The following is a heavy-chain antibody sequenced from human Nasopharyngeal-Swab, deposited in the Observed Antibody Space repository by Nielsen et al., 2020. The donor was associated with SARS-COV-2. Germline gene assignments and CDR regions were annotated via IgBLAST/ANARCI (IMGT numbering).Heavy chain of an antibody. CDR1: GFTFSSSW. CDR3: ARAGEYRFDY. Sequence: GESLKISCAGSGFTFSSSWLHWVRQAPGEGLGWVARPNGDATTVDYADSVKGRITISRDNAKNTLYLQMNGLRDEETAIYYCARAGEYRFDYWGQGTLVTVSS. J-gene: IGHJ4*02. V-gene: IGHV3-74*01. D-gene: IGHD7-27*01. CDR2: PNGDATTV.